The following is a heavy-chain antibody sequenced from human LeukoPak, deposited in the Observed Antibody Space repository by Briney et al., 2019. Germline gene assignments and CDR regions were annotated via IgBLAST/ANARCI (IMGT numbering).Heavy chain of an antibody. CDR2: IRSDGGST. CDR1: GFTFSTYD. J-gene: IGHJ4*02. CDR3: ATLASGYSSPFDY. Sequence: GGSLRLSCAASGFTFSTYDMSWVRQAPGKGLEWVSFIRSDGGSTLYADSVKGRFTISRDNSKNTLYAEMTSLRAEDTAVYYCATLASGYSSPFDYWGQGTLVTVSS. V-gene: IGHV3-23*01. D-gene: IGHD6-13*01.